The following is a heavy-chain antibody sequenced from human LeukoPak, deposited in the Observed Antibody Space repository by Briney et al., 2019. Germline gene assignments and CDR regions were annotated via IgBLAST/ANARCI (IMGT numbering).Heavy chain of an antibody. D-gene: IGHD2-21*01. Sequence: PGGSLRLSCEASGFTFSRFSMNWVRQAPGKGLERVSSISGGRSYIYYADSVRGRFTISRDNAKNSLYLEMDSLRAEDTAVYYCARDGGDCIIDNCYPEGYFDVWGQGTLVTVSS. V-gene: IGHV3-21*06. CDR2: ISGGRSYI. CDR3: ARDGGDCIIDNCYPEGYFDV. J-gene: IGHJ4*02. CDR1: GFTFSRFS.